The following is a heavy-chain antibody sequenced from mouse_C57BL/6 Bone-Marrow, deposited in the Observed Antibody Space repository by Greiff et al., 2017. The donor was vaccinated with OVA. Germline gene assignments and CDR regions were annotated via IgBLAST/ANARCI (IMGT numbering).Heavy chain of an antibody. CDR2: IDPETGGT. J-gene: IGHJ4*01. D-gene: IGHD2-5*01. Sequence: VQGVESGAELVRPGASVTLSCKASGYTFTDYDMPWVKQTPVHGLEWIGAIDPETGGTAYNQKFKGKAILTADKSSSTAYMELRSLTSEDSAVYYCTRGYSNYDAMDYWGQGTSVTVSS. CDR3: TRGYSNYDAMDY. V-gene: IGHV1-15*01. CDR1: GYTFTDYD.